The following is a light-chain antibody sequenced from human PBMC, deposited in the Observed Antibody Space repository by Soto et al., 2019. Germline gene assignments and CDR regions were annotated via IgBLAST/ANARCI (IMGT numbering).Light chain of an antibody. CDR2: AAS. CDR1: QSLNSF. CDR3: QQSYGTPHT. J-gene: IGKJ1*01. V-gene: IGKV1-39*01. Sequence: DIQMTQSPSSLTASVGDKITITCRASQSLNSFLNWYQQKPGEAPKLLIFAASSLQSGVPSRFSGSESGTDFTLTISSLQPEDFATYFCQQSYGTPHTFGQGTKVDIK.